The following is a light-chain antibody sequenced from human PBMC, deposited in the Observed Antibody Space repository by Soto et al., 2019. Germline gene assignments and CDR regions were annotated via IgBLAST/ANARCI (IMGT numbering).Light chain of an antibody. V-gene: IGLV7-43*01. Sequence: QAVVTQEPSLTVSPGGTVTLTCASSTGAVTSGYYPNWFQQKPGQAPRALIYSTSNKHPWTPARFSGSLVGGKAALTLSGVQPEDEAEYYCLLYYGDVQHWVFGGGTKVTVL. CDR2: STS. CDR1: TGAVTSGYY. J-gene: IGLJ3*02. CDR3: LLYYGDVQHWV.